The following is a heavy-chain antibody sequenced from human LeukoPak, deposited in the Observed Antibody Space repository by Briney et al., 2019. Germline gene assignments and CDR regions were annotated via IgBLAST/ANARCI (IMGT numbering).Heavy chain of an antibody. CDR3: ARAGIRGYSYGYPYYYGMDV. D-gene: IGHD5-18*01. CDR2: IIPIFGTA. CDR1: GGTFSSYA. J-gene: IGHJ6*02. Sequence: SVKVSCKASGGTFSSYAISWVRQAPGQGLEWMEGIIPIFGTANYAQKFQGRVTITADESTSTAYMELSSLRSEDTAVYYCARAGIRGYSYGYPYYYGMDVWGQGTTVTVPS. V-gene: IGHV1-69*13.